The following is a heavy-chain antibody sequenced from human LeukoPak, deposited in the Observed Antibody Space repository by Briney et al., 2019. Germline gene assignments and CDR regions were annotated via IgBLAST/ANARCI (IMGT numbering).Heavy chain of an antibody. CDR2: INPSGGST. Sequence: ASVKVSCKASGGTFTSYYIHWVRQAPGQGLEWMGIINPSGGSTSYAQKFQGRVTMTRDTSTSTVYMELSSLRSEDTAVYYCARDLLGNDYLDYWGQGTLVTVSS. V-gene: IGHV1-46*01. J-gene: IGHJ4*02. CDR1: GGTFTSYY. D-gene: IGHD2/OR15-2a*01. CDR3: ARDLLGNDYLDY.